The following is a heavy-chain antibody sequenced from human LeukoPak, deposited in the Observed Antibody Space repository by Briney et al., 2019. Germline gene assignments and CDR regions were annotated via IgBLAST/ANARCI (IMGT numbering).Heavy chain of an antibody. CDR3: AKVPDSTPFITMIAPFDY. D-gene: IGHD3-22*01. Sequence: QPGGSLRLSCAASGFTFSSYAMSWVRQAPGKGLEWVSAISGSGGSTYYADSVKGRFTISRDNSKNTLYLQMNSLRAEDTAVYYCAKVPDSTPFITMIAPFDYWGQGTLVTVSS. J-gene: IGHJ4*02. CDR2: ISGSGGST. V-gene: IGHV3-23*01. CDR1: GFTFSSYA.